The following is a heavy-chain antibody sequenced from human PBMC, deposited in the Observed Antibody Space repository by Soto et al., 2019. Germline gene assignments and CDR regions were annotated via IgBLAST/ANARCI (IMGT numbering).Heavy chain of an antibody. CDR1: GYIFMNFD. CDR3: ARVPRYSFEIVQVPAVMFEDWFDP. CDR2: INTGNGKT. J-gene: IGHJ5*02. V-gene: IGHV1-3*04. D-gene: IGHD2-2*01. Sequence: QAQLVQSGAEVRTPGASVKVSCKASGYIFMNFDLHWVRQAPGQTFEWMGWINTGNGKTEYSQKFQSSITIIRDTSAHTAYRELCDLSAEDTAVYYCARVPRYSFEIVQVPAVMFEDWFDPWGQGTLVTVSS.